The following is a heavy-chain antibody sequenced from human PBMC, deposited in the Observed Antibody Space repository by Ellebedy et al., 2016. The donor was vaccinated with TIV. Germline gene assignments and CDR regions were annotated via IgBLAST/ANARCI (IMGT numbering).Heavy chain of an antibody. D-gene: IGHD3-3*01. J-gene: IGHJ4*02. CDR2: VSGYNGDT. Sequence: ASVKVSXXASGYSFTNYGISWVRQAPGQGLEWVGWVSGYNGDTNYAQKLQGRVTMTTDTSTSTAHMELRSLRSDDTAVYYCARAPSSGHSPFWYWGQGTLVTVSS. CDR3: ARAPSSGHSPFWY. V-gene: IGHV1-18*04. CDR1: GYSFTNYG.